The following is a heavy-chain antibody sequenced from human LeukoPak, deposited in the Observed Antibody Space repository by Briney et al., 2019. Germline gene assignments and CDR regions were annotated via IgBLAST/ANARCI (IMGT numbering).Heavy chain of an antibody. D-gene: IGHD5-12*01. CDR1: GYTFTGYY. Sequence: ASVKVSCKASGYTFTGYYMHWVRQAPGQGLEWMGWINPNSGGTNYARKFQGRVTMTRDTSISTAYMELSRLRSDDTAVYYCASPLGYSGYDYDFDYWGQGTLVTVSS. CDR3: ASPLGYSGYDYDFDY. J-gene: IGHJ4*02. V-gene: IGHV1-2*02. CDR2: INPNSGGT.